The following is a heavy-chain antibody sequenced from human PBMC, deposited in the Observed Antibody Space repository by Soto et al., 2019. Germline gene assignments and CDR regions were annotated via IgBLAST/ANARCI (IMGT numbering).Heavy chain of an antibody. Sequence: GETLKISCKGSGYSFTSYWISWVRQMPGKGLEWMGRIDPSDSYTNYSPSFQGHVTISADKSISTAYLQWSSLKASDTAMYYCARYYGVTPHDWGQGTLVTVSS. J-gene: IGHJ4*02. CDR1: GYSFTSYW. V-gene: IGHV5-10-1*01. D-gene: IGHD3-16*01. CDR3: ARYYGVTPHD. CDR2: IDPSDSYT.